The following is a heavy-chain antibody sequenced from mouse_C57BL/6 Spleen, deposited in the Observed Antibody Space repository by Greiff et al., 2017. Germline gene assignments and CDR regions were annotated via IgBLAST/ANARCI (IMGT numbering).Heavy chain of an antibody. CDR3: ARRDGYDEMYYAMDY. CDR2: INPGSGGT. Sequence: QVQLQQSGAELVRPGTSVKVSCKASGYAFTNYLIEWVKQRPGQGLEWIGVINPGSGGTNYNEKFKGKATLTADKSSSTAYMQLSSLTSEDSAVYFCARRDGYDEMYYAMDYWGQGTSVTVSS. V-gene: IGHV1-54*01. D-gene: IGHD2-2*01. CDR1: GYAFTNYL. J-gene: IGHJ4*01.